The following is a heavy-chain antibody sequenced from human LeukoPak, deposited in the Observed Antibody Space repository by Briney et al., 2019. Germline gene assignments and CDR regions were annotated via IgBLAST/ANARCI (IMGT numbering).Heavy chain of an antibody. V-gene: IGHV3-23*01. Sequence: PGRSLRLSCAASGFTFNNYAMSWVRQAPGKGLEWVAGITGSADSTNYADSVKGRFTISRDNSKNTLYLQMNSLRAEDTAVYYCAKDAPINYYDSSGYPDYWGQGTLVTVSS. D-gene: IGHD3-22*01. CDR3: AKDAPINYYDSSGYPDY. J-gene: IGHJ4*02. CDR2: ITGSADST. CDR1: GFTFNNYA.